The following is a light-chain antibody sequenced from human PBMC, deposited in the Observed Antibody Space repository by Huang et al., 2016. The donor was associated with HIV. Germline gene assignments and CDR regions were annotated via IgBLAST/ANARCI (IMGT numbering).Light chain of an antibody. Sequence: DIIMTQSPDSLAVSLGERATLNCRSSQSVYSSSTSKDYMAWLQQKPGQHPRLLLFWASTREAGVPDRFSGSGSGTHFTLTIANLEAEDAAIYYCQQYYSSPQTFGQGTRVEVK. V-gene: IGKV4-1*01. CDR3: QQYYSSPQT. CDR1: QSVYSSSTSKDY. J-gene: IGKJ1*01. CDR2: WAS.